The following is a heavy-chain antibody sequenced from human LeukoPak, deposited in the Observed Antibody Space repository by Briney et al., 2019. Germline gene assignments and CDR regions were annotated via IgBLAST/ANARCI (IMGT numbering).Heavy chain of an antibody. Sequence: ASVKVSCKASGYTFTNYGISWVRQAPGQGLEWMGWISVYNGNTNYAQNLQGSVTMTTDTSTNTAYMELRSLRSDDTAVYYCARRLAVPGPVSGYYYYYMDVWGKGTTVTIFS. V-gene: IGHV1-18*01. D-gene: IGHD6-13*01. J-gene: IGHJ6*03. CDR1: GYTFTNYG. CDR3: ARRLAVPGPVSGYYYYYMDV. CDR2: ISVYNGNT.